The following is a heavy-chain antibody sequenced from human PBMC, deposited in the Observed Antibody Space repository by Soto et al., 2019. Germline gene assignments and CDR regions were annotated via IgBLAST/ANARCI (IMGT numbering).Heavy chain of an antibody. CDR3: ARSSITLYGMDV. CDR1: GYTFTGYY. V-gene: IGHV1-2*04. CDR2: INPNSGGT. Sequence: ASVRVSCKASGYTFTGYYMHWVRQAPGQGLEWMGWINPNSGGTNYAQKFQGWVTMTRDTSISTAYMELSRLRSDDTAVYYCARSSITLYGMDVWGQGTTVTVSS. D-gene: IGHD3-10*01. J-gene: IGHJ6*02.